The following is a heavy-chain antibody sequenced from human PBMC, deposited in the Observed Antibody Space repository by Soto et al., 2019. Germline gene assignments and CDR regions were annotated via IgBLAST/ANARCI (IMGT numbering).Heavy chain of an antibody. J-gene: IGHJ5*02. CDR1: GYTLTELS. D-gene: IGHD6-13*01. Sequence: ASVKVSCKVSGYTLTELSMHWVRQAPGKGLEWMGGFDPEDGETIYAQKFQGRVTMTEDTSTDTAYMELSSLRSEDTAVYYCATAEGLAAAGTGWFDPWGQGTLVTVSS. CDR2: FDPEDGET. CDR3: ATAEGLAAAGTGWFDP. V-gene: IGHV1-24*01.